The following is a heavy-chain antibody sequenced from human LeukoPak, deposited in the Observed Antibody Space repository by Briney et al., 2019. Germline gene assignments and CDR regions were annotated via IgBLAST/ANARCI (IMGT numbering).Heavy chain of an antibody. CDR2: INPNSGGT. J-gene: IGHJ5*02. Sequence: ASVKVSCKASGYTFTGYYMHWVRQAPGQGLEWMGWINPNSGGTNYAQKFQGRVTMTRDTSISTAYMGLSRLRSDDTAVYYCARSLRYYNWFDPWGQGTLVTVSS. D-gene: IGHD3-9*01. CDR1: GYTFTGYY. V-gene: IGHV1-2*02. CDR3: ARSLRYYNWFDP.